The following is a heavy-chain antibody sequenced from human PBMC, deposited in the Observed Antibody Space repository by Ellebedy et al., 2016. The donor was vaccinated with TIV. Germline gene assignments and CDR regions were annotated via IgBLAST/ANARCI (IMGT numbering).Heavy chain of an antibody. V-gene: IGHV4-4*07. CDR2: LSSNGAT. CDR1: DGSIVSYF. CDR3: ARDTEATTGGRDYNYYGMDV. J-gene: IGHJ6*02. Sequence: HPSETLSLTCTVSDGSIVSYFWSWIRQPAGKGLEWIGYLSSNGATIYNPSLKRRVTMSLDTSKNQFSLQLSSVTAADTAVYYCARDTEATTGGRDYNYYGMDVWGQGTTVTVSS. D-gene: IGHD4-23*01.